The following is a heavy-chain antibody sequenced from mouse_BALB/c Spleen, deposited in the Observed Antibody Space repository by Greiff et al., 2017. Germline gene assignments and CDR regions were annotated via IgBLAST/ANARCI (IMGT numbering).Heavy chain of an antibody. CDR2: IWWDDDK. Sequence: QVQLKESGPGILKPSQTLSLTCSFSGFSLSTSGMGVGWIRQPSGKGLEWLAHIWWDDDKYYNPSLKSQLTISKDTSRNQVFLKITNVDTADTTTYYCARREGNYGRGYDFDYWGQGTTLTVSS. J-gene: IGHJ2*01. CDR3: ARREGNYGRGYDFDY. D-gene: IGHD2-1*01. CDR1: GFSLSTSGMG. V-gene: IGHV8-8*01.